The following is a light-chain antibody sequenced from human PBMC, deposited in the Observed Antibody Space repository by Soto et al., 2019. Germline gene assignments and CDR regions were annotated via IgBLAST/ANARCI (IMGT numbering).Light chain of an antibody. CDR1: QSVTSSS. CDR2: GAS. V-gene: IGKV3-20*01. CDR3: QQYGSSPPIT. J-gene: IGKJ5*01. Sequence: EIVLTQSPGTLSLSPGERATLSCRASQSVTSSSLAWYQQKVGRAPRVLIYGASNRATGIPDRFSGSGSGTDFTLTITRLEPEDFAVYYCQQYGSSPPITFGQGTRLEIK.